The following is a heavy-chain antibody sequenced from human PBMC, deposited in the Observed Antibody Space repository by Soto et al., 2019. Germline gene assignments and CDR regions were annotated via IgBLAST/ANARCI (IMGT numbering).Heavy chain of an antibody. J-gene: IGHJ5*02. CDR2: IYHSGCT. CDR1: GGPITSGGYS. V-gene: IGHV4-30-2*01. D-gene: IGHD4-17*01. Sequence: PSETLSLTCAVSGGPITSGGYSWSWIRQPPGKGLEWIGYIYHSGCTYYNPSLKSRVTLSIDRTKKQFSLKLKSLTAADTDVYFCARTMTTSGWFAPWAQGTLVTVSS. CDR3: ARTMTTSGWFAP.